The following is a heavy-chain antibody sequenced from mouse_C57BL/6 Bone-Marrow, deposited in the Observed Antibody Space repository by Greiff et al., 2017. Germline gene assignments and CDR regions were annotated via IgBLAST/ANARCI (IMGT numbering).Heavy chain of an antibody. CDR2: ISSGGSYT. CDR1: GFTFSSYG. D-gene: IGHD2-5*01. Sequence: EVQVVESGGELVKPGGSLKLSCAASGFTFSSYGMSWVRQTPDKRLEWVATISSGGSYTYYPDSVTGRFSISRDNAKNTLYLQMSSLKSEDTAMYYCARLYYSIDYWGQGTTLTVSS. J-gene: IGHJ2*01. V-gene: IGHV5-6*01. CDR3: ARLYYSIDY.